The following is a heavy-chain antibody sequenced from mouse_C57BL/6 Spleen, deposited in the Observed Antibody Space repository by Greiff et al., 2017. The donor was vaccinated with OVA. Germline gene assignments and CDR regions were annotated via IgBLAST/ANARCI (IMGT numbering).Heavy chain of an antibody. CDR3: AREADYDGLYYYAMDY. V-gene: IGHV1-64*01. Sequence: QVQLQQSGAELVKPGASVKLSCKASGYTFTSYWMHWVKQRPGQGLEWIGMIHPNSGSTNYNEKFKSKATLTVDKSSSTAYMQLSSLTSEDSAVYYCAREADYDGLYYYAMDYWGQGTSVTVSS. CDR1: GYTFTSYW. D-gene: IGHD2-3*01. CDR2: IHPNSGST. J-gene: IGHJ4*01.